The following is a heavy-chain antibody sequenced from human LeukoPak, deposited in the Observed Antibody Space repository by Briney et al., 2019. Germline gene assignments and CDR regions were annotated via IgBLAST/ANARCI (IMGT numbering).Heavy chain of an antibody. D-gene: IGHD3-22*01. CDR2: INPNSGGT. J-gene: IGHJ4*02. CDR3: ARHGYLSPGPQWFLTD. Sequence: VASVKVSCKTSGYTFTGYFLHWVRQAPGQGLEWMGWINPNSGGTNYAQKFQGRVTMTRDTSISTAYMEVSRLRSDDTAVYYCARHGYLSPGPQWFLTDWGQGSLVTVSS. CDR1: GYTFTGYF. V-gene: IGHV1-2*02.